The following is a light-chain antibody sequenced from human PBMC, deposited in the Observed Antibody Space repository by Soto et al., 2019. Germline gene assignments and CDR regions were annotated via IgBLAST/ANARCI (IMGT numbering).Light chain of an antibody. V-gene: IGKV1-39*01. CDR2: AAS. CDR3: QQTYSIPLT. J-gene: IGKJ4*01. Sequence: DIQVTQSPSSLSASVGDRVTITCRASENIYNYLNWYQQKPGKAPKVLIYAASSLQSGVPSNFSGSGSGTDFTLTISSLQPGDFATYYCQQTYSIPLTFGGGTKVDIK. CDR1: ENIYNY.